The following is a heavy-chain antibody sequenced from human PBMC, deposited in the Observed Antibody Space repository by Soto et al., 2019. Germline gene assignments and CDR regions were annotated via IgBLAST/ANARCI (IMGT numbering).Heavy chain of an antibody. D-gene: IGHD2-15*01. CDR1: GFAFRSYN. J-gene: IGHJ4*02. V-gene: IGHV3-21*01. CDR2: ISSGSSNI. Sequence: EVQLVESGGGLVKPGGSLTLSCGASGFAFRSYNMNWVRQAPGKGLEWVASISSGSSNIYYADSVKGRFTISRDNDKNSLYLQMDSLRAEDSAVYYCASTTVVAATFDFWGQGTLVTVSS. CDR3: ASTTVVAATFDF.